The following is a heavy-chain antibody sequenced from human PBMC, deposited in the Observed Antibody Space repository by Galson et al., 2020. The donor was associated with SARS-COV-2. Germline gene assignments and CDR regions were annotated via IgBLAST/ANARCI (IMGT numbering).Heavy chain of an antibody. CDR2: IYLDDDK. CDR3: ARGGYSGYDKWPFDY. V-gene: IGHV2-5*02. CDR1: GFSLSTSGVG. D-gene: IGHD5-12*01. Sequence: SGPTLVKPTQTLTLTCTFSGFSLSTSGVGVGWIRQPPGKALEWLALIYLDDDKRYSPSLKSRLTITKDTSKNQVVLTMTNMDPVDTATYYCARGGYSGYDKWPFDYWGQGTLVTVSS. J-gene: IGHJ4*02.